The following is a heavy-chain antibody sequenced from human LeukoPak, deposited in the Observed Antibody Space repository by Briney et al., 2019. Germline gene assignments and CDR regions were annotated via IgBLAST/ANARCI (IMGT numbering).Heavy chain of an antibody. V-gene: IGHV3-23*01. J-gene: IGHJ5*01. Sequence: GGSLRLSCAASGFTFSNFAMTWVRQAPGKGLEWVSSLSSRQLHTYYSDSEKGRFTISRDNSKNTLYLQMNGLRADDTAIYYCTKDPNGDYVGAFDSWGQGILVTVSS. CDR1: GFTFSNFA. D-gene: IGHD4-17*01. CDR3: TKDPNGDYVGAFDS. CDR2: LSSRQLHT.